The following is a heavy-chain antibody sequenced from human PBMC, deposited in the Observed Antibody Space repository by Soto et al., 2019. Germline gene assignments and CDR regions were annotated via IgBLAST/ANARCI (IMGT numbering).Heavy chain of an antibody. D-gene: IGHD6-19*01. J-gene: IGHJ6*02. CDR2: IYYSGST. CDR3: ARDRDSSGWYSLYGMDV. V-gene: IGHV4-59*01. CDR1: GGSISSDY. Sequence: SESLSLTCTVSGGSISSDYWSWIRQPPGKGLGWIGYIYYSGSTNYNPSLKSRVTISVDTSKNQFSLKLSSVTAADTAVYYCARDRDSSGWYSLYGMDVWGQGTTVTVSS.